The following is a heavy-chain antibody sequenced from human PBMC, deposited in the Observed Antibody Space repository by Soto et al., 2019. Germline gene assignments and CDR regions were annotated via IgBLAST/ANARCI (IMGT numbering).Heavy chain of an antibody. V-gene: IGHV1-18*01. CDR2: ISAHNGNT. D-gene: IGHD1-1*01. J-gene: IGHJ4*02. Sequence: QVHLVQSGAEVKKPGASVKVSCKGSGYTFTTYGITWVRQAPGQGLEWMGWISAHNGNTNYAQKLQGSVTVTRDTSTSTAYMELRSLRSDDTAVYYCARGRYGDYWGQGPLVTVSS. CDR3: ARGRYGDY. CDR1: GYTFTTYG.